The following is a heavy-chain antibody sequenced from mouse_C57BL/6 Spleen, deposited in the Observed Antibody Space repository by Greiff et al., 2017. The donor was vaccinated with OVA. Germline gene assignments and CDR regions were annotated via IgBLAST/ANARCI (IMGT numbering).Heavy chain of an antibody. CDR3: AKRYGSTHYFDY. CDR2: IYPGSGST. Sequence: VQLQQPGAELVKPGASVKMSCKASGYTFTSYWITWVKQRPGQGLEWIGDIYPGSGSTNYNEKFKSKATLTVDTSSSTAYMQLSSLTSEDSAVYYCAKRYGSTHYFDYWGQGTTLTVSS. J-gene: IGHJ2*01. V-gene: IGHV1-55*01. CDR1: GYTFTSYW. D-gene: IGHD1-1*01.